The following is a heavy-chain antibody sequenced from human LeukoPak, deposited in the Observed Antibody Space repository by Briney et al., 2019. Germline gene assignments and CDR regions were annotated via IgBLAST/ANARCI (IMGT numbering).Heavy chain of an antibody. CDR1: GASITSHY. J-gene: IGHJ4*02. V-gene: IGHV4-59*11. Sequence: PSETLSLTCTVSGASITSHYWSWIRQPPGRGLECIGYIYYTGYTSYDPSPKSRVTISLDTPKNQFSLKLKNVTAADTAVYYCARDRRPHWGFDHWGQGSLVTVSS. D-gene: IGHD7-27*01. CDR2: IYYTGYT. CDR3: ARDRRPHWGFDH.